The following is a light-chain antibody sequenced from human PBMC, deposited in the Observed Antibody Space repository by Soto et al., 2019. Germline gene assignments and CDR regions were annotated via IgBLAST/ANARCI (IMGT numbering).Light chain of an antibody. V-gene: IGLV2-14*02. CDR2: EGS. J-gene: IGLJ3*02. CDR1: SSDVGSYSL. CDR3: SSHTYGALL. Sequence: QSVLTQPASVSGSPGQSITISCTGSSSDVGSYSLVSWYQQHPGKAPKLMIYEGSKRPSGVSYRFSGSKSGNTASLTISGLQAEDEADYYCSSHTYGALLFGGGTK.